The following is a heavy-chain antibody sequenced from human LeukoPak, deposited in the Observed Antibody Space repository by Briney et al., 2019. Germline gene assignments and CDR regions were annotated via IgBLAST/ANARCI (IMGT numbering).Heavy chain of an antibody. J-gene: IGHJ4*02. CDR1: GGSISSGGYS. V-gene: IGHV4-30-4*07. Sequence: TLSLPCAVSGGSISSGGYSWSWIRQPPGKGLEWIGYIYYSGSTYYNPSLKSRVTISVDTSKNQFSLKLSAVTAADTAVYYCARRRDYGDFDCFDYWGQGTLVTVSS. D-gene: IGHD4-17*01. CDR3: ARRRDYGDFDCFDY. CDR2: IYYSGST.